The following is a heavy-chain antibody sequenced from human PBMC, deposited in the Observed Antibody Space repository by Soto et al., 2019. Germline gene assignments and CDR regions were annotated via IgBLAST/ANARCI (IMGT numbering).Heavy chain of an antibody. CDR2: IYYSGTT. Sequence: PSETLSLTCTVSGGSISGYYWTWIRQPPGKGLEWIGYIYYSGTTNYNPSLKSRVTIPVDRSKNQFSLKLSSVTAADTAVYYCAKTLWSGAHYYHMDVWGKGTTVTVSS. D-gene: IGHD3-3*01. J-gene: IGHJ6*03. CDR3: AKTLWSGAHYYHMDV. V-gene: IGHV4-59*01. CDR1: GGSISGYY.